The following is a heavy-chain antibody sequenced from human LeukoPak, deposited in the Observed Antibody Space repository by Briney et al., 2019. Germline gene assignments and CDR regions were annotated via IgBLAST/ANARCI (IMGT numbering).Heavy chain of an antibody. CDR1: GYTFTSYG. V-gene: IGHV1-18*01. CDR3: ARGEFVVVTANNCFDP. D-gene: IGHD2-21*02. J-gene: IGHJ5*02. CDR2: ISAYNGNT. Sequence: ASVKVSCKASGYTFTSYGISWVRQAPGQGLEWMGWISAYNGNTNYAQKLQGRVTMTTDTSTSTAYMELRSLRSDDTAVYYCARGEFVVVTANNCFDPWGKETLVTVSS.